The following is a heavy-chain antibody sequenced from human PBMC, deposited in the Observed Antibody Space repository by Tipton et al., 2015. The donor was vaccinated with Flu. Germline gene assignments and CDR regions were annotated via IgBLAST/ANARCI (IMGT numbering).Heavy chain of an antibody. V-gene: IGHV4-59*02. CDR1: GGSVNYFY. J-gene: IGHJ5*02. D-gene: IGHD6-6*01. CDR3: ARDRGWPAALDT. CDR2: SFYSGST. Sequence: TLSLTCSVSGGSVNYFYWNWIRQPPGKALEWIGFSFYSGSTSCNPSLQSRVNISVDTSRNQVSLRLKSVSAADTAIYYCARDRGWPAALDTWGRGILVTVSS.